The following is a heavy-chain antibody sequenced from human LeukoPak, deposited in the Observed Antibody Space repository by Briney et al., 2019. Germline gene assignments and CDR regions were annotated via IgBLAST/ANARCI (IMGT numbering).Heavy chain of an antibody. V-gene: IGHV1-3*01. CDR1: GYTFTDYA. D-gene: IGHD1-1*01. CDR2: INVGSGDT. J-gene: IGHJ5*02. Sequence: ASVTVSCKASGYTFTDYALHWVRQAPGHRLEWMGMINVGSGDTKYSQKFQGRVPISRDTSANTAYMELSSLRSEDTAVYYCARGNGPGAYLIDLWGQGTLVTVSS. CDR3: ARGNGPGAYLIDL.